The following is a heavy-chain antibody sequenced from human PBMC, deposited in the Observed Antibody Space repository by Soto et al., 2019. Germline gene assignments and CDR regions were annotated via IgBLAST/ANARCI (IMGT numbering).Heavy chain of an antibody. CDR1: GFTFKISG. D-gene: IGHD5-18*01. CDR2: IDENGNEK. V-gene: IGHV3-7*05. J-gene: IGHJ4*02. Sequence: HAGSTRIACSASGFTFKISGIAVACQAPGKGLEWVANIDENGNEKNIVDSVKGRFTIFRDNAKNSLYLQMNSLRVEDTAMYNCARDRGYNCYDYWCQGTVVTV. CDR3: ARDRGYNCYDY.